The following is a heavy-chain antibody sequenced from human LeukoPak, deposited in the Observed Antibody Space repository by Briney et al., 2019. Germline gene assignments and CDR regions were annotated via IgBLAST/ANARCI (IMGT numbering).Heavy chain of an antibody. V-gene: IGHV1-18*01. J-gene: IGHJ4*02. Sequence: ASVKVSCKASGYAFTSYGIIWVRQAPGQGLEWMGWISACNGNTNYAQKLQGRVTMTTDTSTSTAYMELRSLRSDDTAVYYCAREVGSGRADSWGQGILVTVSS. CDR2: ISACNGNT. CDR3: AREVGSGRADS. D-gene: IGHD6-19*01. CDR1: GYAFTSYG.